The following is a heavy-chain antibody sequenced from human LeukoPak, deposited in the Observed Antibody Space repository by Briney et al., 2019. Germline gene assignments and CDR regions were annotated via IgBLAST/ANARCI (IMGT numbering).Heavy chain of an antibody. CDR1: GYSINSGYW. D-gene: IGHD4-17*01. CDR3: VRHFTVTTDYFDY. V-gene: IGHV4-38-2*01. J-gene: IGHJ4*02. CDR2: IFHSGST. Sequence: SETLSLTCAVSGYSINSGYWWGWVRQPPGKGLEWIGSIFHSGSTNYNPSLKSRVTISLDTSKNHFSLRLSSVTAADTAVYYCVRHFTVTTDYFDYWGQGALVTASS.